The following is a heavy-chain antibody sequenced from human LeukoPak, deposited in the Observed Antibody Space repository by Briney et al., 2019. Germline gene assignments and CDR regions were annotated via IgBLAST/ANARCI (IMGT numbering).Heavy chain of an antibody. Sequence: PSQTLSLTCAVSGDSTSYESYYWNWIRQAPGKGPEWIGNIYRGRTRLNPSLTSRVAISVDMSKSQVSLSLTSVTAADTAIYYCAGEGEYGDSYSWGQGALVIVSA. J-gene: IGHJ5*02. D-gene: IGHD2-21*01. CDR1: GDSTSYESYY. CDR3: AGEGEYGDSYS. V-gene: IGHV4-30-2*01. CDR2: IYRGRT.